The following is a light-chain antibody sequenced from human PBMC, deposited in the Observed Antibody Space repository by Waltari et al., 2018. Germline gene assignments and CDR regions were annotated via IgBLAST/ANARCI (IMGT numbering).Light chain of an antibody. CDR2: SAS. CDR3: QQLHTYPYT. Sequence: DIQLTQSPSFLSASVGDRVTITCRASQGISSYLAWYQQEPGKAPKLLISSASTLQSGVPSRVSGSGSGTAFTLTISSLQPEDFAAYYCQQLHTYPYTFGQGTKVEIK. J-gene: IGKJ2*01. CDR1: QGISSY. V-gene: IGKV1-9*01.